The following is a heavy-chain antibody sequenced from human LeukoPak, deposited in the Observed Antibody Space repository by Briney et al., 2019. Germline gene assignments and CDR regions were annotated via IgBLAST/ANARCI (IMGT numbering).Heavy chain of an antibody. CDR1: GGSISSYY. J-gene: IGHJ3*02. V-gene: IGHV4-59*01. CDR3: GGGRDGYNSDAFDI. D-gene: IGHD5-24*01. CDR2: IYYSGST. Sequence: SETLSLTCTVSGGSISSYYWSWIRQPPGKGLEWIGYIYYSGSTNYNPSLKSRVTISVDTSKNQFSLKLSPVTAADTAVYYWGGGRDGYNSDAFDIWGQGTMVTVSS.